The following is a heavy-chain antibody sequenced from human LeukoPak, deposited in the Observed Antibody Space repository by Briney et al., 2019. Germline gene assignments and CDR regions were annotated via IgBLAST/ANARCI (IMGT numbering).Heavy chain of an antibody. CDR2: INPNSGGT. CDR1: GYTFTGYY. Sequence: GASVKVSCKASGYTFTGYYMHWVRQAPGQGLEWMGWINPNSGGTNYAQKFQGRVTMTRDTSISTAYMELSRLRSDDTAVYYCARDAGPWGFGYSYGYAVGYYYYMDVWGKGTTVTVSS. V-gene: IGHV1-2*02. J-gene: IGHJ6*03. CDR3: ARDAGPWGFGYSYGYAVGYYYYMDV. D-gene: IGHD5-18*01.